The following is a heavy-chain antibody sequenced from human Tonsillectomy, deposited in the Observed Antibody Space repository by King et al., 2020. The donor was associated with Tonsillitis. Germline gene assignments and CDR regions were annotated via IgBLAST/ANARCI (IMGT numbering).Heavy chain of an antibody. CDR2: TYYRSKWYN. D-gene: IGHD5/OR15-5a*01. CDR1: GDSVSSKSAA. Sequence: VKLQKSGPGLVKPAQPLSLTCAISGDSVSSKSAAWNWIRQSPSRGLEWLGRTYYRSKWYNHYAVSMKSRITINPDTSKNQFSLQLNSVTPEDTAVYYCVRSESVGLDYWGQGTLATVSS. V-gene: IGHV6-1*01. CDR3: VRSESVGLDY. J-gene: IGHJ4*02.